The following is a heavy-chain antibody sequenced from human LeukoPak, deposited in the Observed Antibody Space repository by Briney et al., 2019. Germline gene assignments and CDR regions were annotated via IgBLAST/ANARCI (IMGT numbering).Heavy chain of an antibody. V-gene: IGHV4-31*03. CDR2: IYYSGST. J-gene: IGHJ4*02. CDR1: GGSISSGGYY. Sequence: NPSQTLSLTCTVSGGSISSGGYYWSWIRQHPGKGLEWIGYIYYSGSTYYNPSLKSRVTISVDTSKNQFSLKLSSVTAADTAVYYCARESEDDILTGKGRNYFDYWGQGTLVTVSS. D-gene: IGHD3-9*01. CDR3: ARESEDDILTGKGRNYFDY.